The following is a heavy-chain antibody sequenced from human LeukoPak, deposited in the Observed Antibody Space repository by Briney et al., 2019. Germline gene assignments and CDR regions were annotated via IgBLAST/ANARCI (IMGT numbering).Heavy chain of an antibody. CDR3: ARHDLLYHKGAQSSSWHPYYYGLDV. D-gene: IGHD6-13*01. CDR2: ISYDGSNK. J-gene: IGHJ6*02. V-gene: IGHV3-30-3*01. Sequence: GGSLRLSCAASGFTFSSYAMHWVRQAPGKGLEWVAVISYDGSNKYYADSVKGRFTISRDNSKNTLYLQMNSLRAEDTAVYYCARHDLLYHKGAQSSSWHPYYYGLDVWGQGTTVIVSS. CDR1: GFTFSSYA.